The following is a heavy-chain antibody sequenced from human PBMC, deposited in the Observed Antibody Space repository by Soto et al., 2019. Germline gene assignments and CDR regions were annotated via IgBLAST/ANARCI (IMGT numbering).Heavy chain of an antibody. CDR2: IYPGDSDT. CDR1: GYSFTSYW. V-gene: IGHV5-51*01. Sequence: LGESLKISCKGSGYSFTSYWIGWVRQMPGKGLEWMGIIYPGDSDTRYSPSFQGQVTISADKSISTAYLQWSSLKASDTAMYYCASAYCGGDCYGYFQHWGQGTLVTVSS. CDR3: ASAYCGGDCYGYFQH. D-gene: IGHD2-21*02. J-gene: IGHJ1*01.